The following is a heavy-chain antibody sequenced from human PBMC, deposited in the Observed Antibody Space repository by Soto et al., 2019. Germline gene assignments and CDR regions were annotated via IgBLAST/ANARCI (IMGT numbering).Heavy chain of an antibody. D-gene: IGHD4-17*01. Sequence: QVQLVQSGAEVKKPGSSVKVSCKASGGTFSSYAISWVRQAPGQGLEWIGGIIPIFGTANYAQKFQGRVTLTALESGCTAYMELSSVRSADTVVYYRARGVGDDYGDYDGSYYYGMDVWGQGTTVTVSS. CDR2: IIPIFGTA. J-gene: IGHJ6*02. V-gene: IGHV1-69*01. CDR3: ARGVGDDYGDYDGSYYYGMDV. CDR1: GGTFSSYA.